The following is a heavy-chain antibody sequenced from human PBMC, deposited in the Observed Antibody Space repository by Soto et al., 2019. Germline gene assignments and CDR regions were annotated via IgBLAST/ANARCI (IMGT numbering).Heavy chain of an antibody. Sequence: QVRLEQWGAGLLKPSETLSLTCAIYGASLGGFHWTWLRQAPGKGLEWIGELINGGSTNYNPSLKGRVSFSLDTSKNQFSLHLMSVTAADTAVYYCTRSPLGYDYVRQTWREVGDSFDIWGRGTLVTVSS. CDR3: TRSPLGYDYVRQTWREVGDSFDI. CDR1: GASLGGFH. D-gene: IGHD3-16*01. CDR2: LINGGST. J-gene: IGHJ3*02. V-gene: IGHV4-34*12.